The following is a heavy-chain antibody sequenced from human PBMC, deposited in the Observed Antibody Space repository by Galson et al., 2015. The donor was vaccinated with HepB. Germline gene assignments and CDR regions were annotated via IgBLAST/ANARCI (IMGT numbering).Heavy chain of an antibody. CDR3: TTAKSIVGATRAGRAGYFDY. J-gene: IGHJ4*02. CDR2: IKSKTDGGTT. Sequence: SLRLSCAASGFTFSNAWMSWVRQAPGKGLEWVGRIKSKTDGGTTDYAAPVKGRFTISRDDSKNTLYLQMNSLKTEDTAVYYCTTAKSIVGATRAGRAGYFDYWGQGTLVTVSS. CDR1: GFTFSNAW. D-gene: IGHD1-26*01. V-gene: IGHV3-15*01.